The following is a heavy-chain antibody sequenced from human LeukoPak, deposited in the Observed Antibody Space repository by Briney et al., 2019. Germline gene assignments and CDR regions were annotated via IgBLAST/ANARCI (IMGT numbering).Heavy chain of an antibody. CDR1: GFTFSSYG. CDR3: AKLIVVVPAATPDY. Sequence: PGGSLRLSCAASGFTFSSYGMHWVRQAPGKGLEWVAFIRYDGSNKYYADSVKGRFTISRDNSKNTLYLQMNSLRAEDTAVYYCAKLIVVVPAATPDYWGQGTLVTVSS. CDR2: IRYDGSNK. V-gene: IGHV3-30*02. J-gene: IGHJ4*02. D-gene: IGHD2-2*01.